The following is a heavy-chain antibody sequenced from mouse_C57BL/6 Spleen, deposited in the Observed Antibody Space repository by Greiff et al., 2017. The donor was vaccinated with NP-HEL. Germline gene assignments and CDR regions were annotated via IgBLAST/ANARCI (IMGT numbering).Heavy chain of an antibody. J-gene: IGHJ1*03. CDR1: GYAFSSSW. CDR3: ARDARYYGNHYWYFDV. D-gene: IGHD2-1*01. Sequence: VKLMESGPELVKPGASVKISCKASGYAFSSSWMNWVKQRPGKGLEWIGRIYPGDGDTNYNGKFKGKATLTADKSSSTAYMQLSSLTSEDSAVYFCARDARYYGNHYWYFDVWGTGTTVTVSS. CDR2: IYPGDGDT. V-gene: IGHV1-82*01.